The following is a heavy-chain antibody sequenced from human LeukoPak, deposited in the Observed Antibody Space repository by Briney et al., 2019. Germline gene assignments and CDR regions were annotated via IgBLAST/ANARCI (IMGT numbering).Heavy chain of an antibody. CDR3: ARDSRPVPPRGGMDV. D-gene: IGHD2-2*01. V-gene: IGHV1-46*01. CDR2: INPSGGST. CDR1: GGTFTSYY. Sequence: ASVKVSCKASGGTFTSYYMHWVRQAPGQGLEWMGIINPSGGSTSYAQKFQGRVTMTRDTSTSTVYMELSSLRSEDTAVYYCARDSRPVPPRGGMDVWGQGTTVTVSS. J-gene: IGHJ6*02.